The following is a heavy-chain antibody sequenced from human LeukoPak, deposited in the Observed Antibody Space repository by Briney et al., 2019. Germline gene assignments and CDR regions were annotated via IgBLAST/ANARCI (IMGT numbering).Heavy chain of an antibody. V-gene: IGHV1-18*01. J-gene: IGHJ4*02. Sequence: ASVKVSCKASGYTFTSYGISWVRQAPGQGLEWMGWISAYNGNTNYAQKLQGRVTMTTDTPTSTAYMELRSLRSDDTAVYYCARAESRGGLGGYWGQGTLVTVSS. D-gene: IGHD3-16*01. CDR1: GYTFTSYG. CDR2: ISAYNGNT. CDR3: ARAESRGGLGGY.